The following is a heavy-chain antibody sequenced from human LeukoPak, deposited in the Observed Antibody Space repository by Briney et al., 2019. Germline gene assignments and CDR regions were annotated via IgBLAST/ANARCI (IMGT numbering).Heavy chain of an antibody. V-gene: IGHV4-59*01. CDR1: GGSISSYY. Sequence: KPSETLSLTCTVSGGSISSYYWSWIPHPPEKGVVWIGYIYYCGSPNYNPSLKGRVTISVDTSKNQFSLKLSSVTAADTAVYYCARDTYYYGSGSYDRGYWFDPWGQGTLVTVSS. CDR2: IYYCGSP. J-gene: IGHJ5*02. D-gene: IGHD3-10*01. CDR3: ARDTYYYGSGSYDRGYWFDP.